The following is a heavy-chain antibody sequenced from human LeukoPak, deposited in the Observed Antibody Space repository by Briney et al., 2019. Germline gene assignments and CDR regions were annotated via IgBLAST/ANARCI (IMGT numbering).Heavy chain of an antibody. D-gene: IGHD3-22*01. CDR1: GFTFSSYA. CDR3: ARHSSGYYQAPEY. CDR2: VSDSGGTT. J-gene: IGHJ4*02. V-gene: IGHV3-23*01. Sequence: GGFLRLSCAASGFTFSSYAMSWVRQASGKGLEWVSVVSDSGGTTFYAYSVKGRFAISRDNSKNTLYLQMNSLRAEDTAVYYCARHSSGYYQAPEYWGQGTLVDVSS.